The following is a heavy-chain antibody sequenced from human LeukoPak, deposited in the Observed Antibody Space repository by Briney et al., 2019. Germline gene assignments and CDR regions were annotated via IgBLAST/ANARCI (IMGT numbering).Heavy chain of an antibody. D-gene: IGHD1-26*01. CDR3: ATGRRSRATYYYYYYMDV. Sequence: SETLSLTCAVYGGSFSGYYWSWIRQPPGKGLEWIGEINHSGSTNYNPSLKSRVTISVDTSKNQFSLKLSSVTAADTAVYYCATGRRSRATYYYYYYMDVWGKGTTVTVSS. CDR2: INHSGST. J-gene: IGHJ6*03. V-gene: IGHV4-34*01. CDR1: GGSFSGYY.